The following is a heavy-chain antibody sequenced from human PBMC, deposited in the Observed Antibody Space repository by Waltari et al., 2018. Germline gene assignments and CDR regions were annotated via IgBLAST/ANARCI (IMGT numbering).Heavy chain of an antibody. CDR1: GVSFTCYY. Sequence: VQLQQWRAGLLKPSETLSLTCAVYGVSFTCYYWSWIRQPPGKGLEWIGEINHSGSTNYNPSLKSRVTISLDTSKNQFSLKLSSVTAADTAVYYCARVGRGDSSWYGWFDPWGQGTLVTVSS. D-gene: IGHD6-13*01. V-gene: IGHV4-34*01. CDR2: INHSGST. J-gene: IGHJ5*02. CDR3: ARVGRGDSSWYGWFDP.